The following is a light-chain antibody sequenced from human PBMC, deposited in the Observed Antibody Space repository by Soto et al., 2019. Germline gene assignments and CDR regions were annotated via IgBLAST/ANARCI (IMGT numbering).Light chain of an antibody. J-gene: IGLJ2*01. CDR3: QSADSSGTYPDVV. CDR1: ALPKQY. CDR2: KDS. V-gene: IGLV3-25*03. Sequence: SYELTQPPSVSVSPGQTARNTCSGDALPKQYAYWYQQKPGQAPVLVIYKDSERPSGIPERFSGSSSGTTVTLTISGVQAEDEADYYCQSADSSGTYPDVVFGGGTKVTVL.